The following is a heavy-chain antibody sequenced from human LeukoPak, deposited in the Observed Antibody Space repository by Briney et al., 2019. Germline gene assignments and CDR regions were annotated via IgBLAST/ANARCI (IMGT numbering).Heavy chain of an antibody. CDR2: IKQGGSEK. Sequence: PGGSLRLSCAASGFTFSSYWMSWVRQAPGKGLEWVAHIKQGGSEKFYVDSVKGRFTISRDDAKNSLYLQMNSLRAEDTAVYYCARVSDCGGDCYPGLFDYWGQGTLVTVSS. J-gene: IGHJ4*02. D-gene: IGHD2-21*01. CDR1: GFTFSSYW. CDR3: ARVSDCGGDCYPGLFDY. V-gene: IGHV3-7*01.